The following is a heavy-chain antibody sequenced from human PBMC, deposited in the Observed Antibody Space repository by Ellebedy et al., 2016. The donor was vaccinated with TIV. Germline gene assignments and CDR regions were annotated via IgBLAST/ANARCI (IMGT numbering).Heavy chain of an antibody. V-gene: IGHV1-18*04. CDR2: ISAYNGNT. CDR1: GYTFTSYG. D-gene: IGHD7-27*01. CDR3: GREMGMGRGAMDV. J-gene: IGHJ6*02. Sequence: AASVKVSCKASGYTFTSYGISWVRQAPGQGLEWMGWISAYNGNTNYAQKFQGRASMTTDASTNTVHLELTSLNFDDTAVYYCGREMGMGRGAMDVWGQGTTVTVSS.